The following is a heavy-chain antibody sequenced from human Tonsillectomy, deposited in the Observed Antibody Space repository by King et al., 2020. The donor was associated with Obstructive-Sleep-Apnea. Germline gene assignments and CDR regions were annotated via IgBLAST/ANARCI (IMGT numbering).Heavy chain of an antibody. CDR1: GCIFTSYA. D-gene: IGHD3-3*01. Sequence: VQLVESGGGVVQPGRSLRLSCAASGCIFTSYAMHWVRQAPGNGLEWGAVMSYYGNNKYHADSVKGRFTISRDNFRNILYLQMNSLRPEDTAVYYCARGPGGDYRISDFDYWGQGTLVTVSS. CDR2: MSYYGNNK. CDR3: ARGPGGDYRISDFDY. J-gene: IGHJ4*02. V-gene: IGHV3-30-3*01.